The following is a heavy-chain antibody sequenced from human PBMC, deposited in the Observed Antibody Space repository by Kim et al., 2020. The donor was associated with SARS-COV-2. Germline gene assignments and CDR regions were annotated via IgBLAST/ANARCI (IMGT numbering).Heavy chain of an antibody. CDR1: GFTFSSYG. Sequence: GGSLRLSCAASGFTFSSYGMHWVRQAPGKGLEWVAVISYDGSNKYYADSVKGRFTISRDNSKNTLYLQMNSLRAEDTAVDYCAKDHRWLQPAALDIWGQGTMVTVSS. CDR3: AKDHRWLQPAALDI. CDR2: ISYDGSNK. D-gene: IGHD5-12*01. V-gene: IGHV3-30*18. J-gene: IGHJ3*02.